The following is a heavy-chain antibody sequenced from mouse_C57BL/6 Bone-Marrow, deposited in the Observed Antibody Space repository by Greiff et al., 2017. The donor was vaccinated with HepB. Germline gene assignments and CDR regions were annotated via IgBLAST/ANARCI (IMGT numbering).Heavy chain of an antibody. J-gene: IGHJ3*01. CDR3: TTSGGYDEAWFAY. V-gene: IGHV14-1*01. CDR1: GFNIKDYY. Sequence: VHVKQSGAELVRPGASVKLSCTASGFNIKDYYMHWVKQRPEQGLEWIGRIDPEDGDTEYAPKFQGKATMTADTSSNTAYLQLSSLTSEDTAVYYCTTSGGYDEAWFAYWGQGTLVTVSA. D-gene: IGHD2-2*01. CDR2: IDPEDGDT.